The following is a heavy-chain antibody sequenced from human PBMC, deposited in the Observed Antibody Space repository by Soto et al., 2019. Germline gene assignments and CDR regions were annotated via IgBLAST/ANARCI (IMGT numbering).Heavy chain of an antibody. J-gene: IGHJ4*02. V-gene: IGHV4-34*01. CDR1: GGSFSGYY. D-gene: IGHD5-18*01. Sequence: QVQLQQWGAGLLKPSETLSLTCAVYGGSFSGYYWSWIRQPPGKGLEWIGEINHSGSTNYNPSLKSRVTISVATSKNQFSQKLSSVTAADTAVYYCARGRIQLWLRVYFDYWGQGTLVTVSS. CDR2: INHSGST. CDR3: ARGRIQLWLRVYFDY.